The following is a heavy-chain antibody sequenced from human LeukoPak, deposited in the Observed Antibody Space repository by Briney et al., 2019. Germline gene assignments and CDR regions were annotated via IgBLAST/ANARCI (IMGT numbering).Heavy chain of an antibody. CDR1: GFTFSSYW. CDR3: ASSPPNFDI. J-gene: IGHJ3*02. V-gene: IGHV3-7*01. Sequence: QSGGSLRLSCAASGFTFSSYWMSWGRQAPRKGLEWVAHIKQDGSEKYYVDSVKSRFSISRDNAKNSLYLQMNSLRAEDTAVYYCASSPPNFDIWGQGTMVTVSS. CDR2: IKQDGSEK.